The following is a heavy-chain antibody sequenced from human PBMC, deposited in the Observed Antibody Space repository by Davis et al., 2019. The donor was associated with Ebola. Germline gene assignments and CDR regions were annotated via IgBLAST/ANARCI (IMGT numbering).Heavy chain of an antibody. V-gene: IGHV3-74*01. CDR2: INSDGSST. J-gene: IGHJ4*02. CDR1: GFTFSSYW. D-gene: IGHD5-12*01. CDR3: ARGAGWLIDF. Sequence: PGGSLRLSCAASGFTFSSYWMYWVRQAAGKGLVWVSRINSDGSSTNYADSVKGRFTISRDNAKNTVYLHMGSLGVDDTAVYYCARGAGWLIDFWGQGTLVTVSS.